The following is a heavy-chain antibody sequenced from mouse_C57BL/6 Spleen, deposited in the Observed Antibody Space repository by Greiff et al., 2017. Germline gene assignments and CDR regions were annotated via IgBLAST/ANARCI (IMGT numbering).Heavy chain of an antibody. CDR3: TRSGTNERYYAMDY. Sequence: VQLQQPGAELVKPGASVKVSCKASGYPFTSYWMHWVKQRPGQGLEWIGRLHPSDSDTNYNQKFKGKATLTVNKSPSTAYMALRSLTSEDSAVYYCTRSGTNERYYAMDYWGQGTSVTVSS. D-gene: IGHD3-3*01. V-gene: IGHV1-74*01. CDR1: GYPFTSYW. CDR2: LHPSDSDT. J-gene: IGHJ4*01.